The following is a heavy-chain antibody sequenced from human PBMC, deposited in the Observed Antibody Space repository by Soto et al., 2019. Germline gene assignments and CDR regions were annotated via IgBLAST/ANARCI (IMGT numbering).Heavy chain of an antibody. J-gene: IGHJ4*01. CDR1: GFTFRSYN. D-gene: IGHD5-12*01. CDR3: ARGGTIAVTTIGDY. Sequence: DVQLVESGGGLVQPGRSLRLSCAASGFTFRSYNMNWVRQAPGKGLDWLSYISSSSSTIYYADSVKGRFTISRDNAKNSLYLQMNSLRDDDTAMYYCARGGTIAVTTIGDYWGQGTLVTVSS. V-gene: IGHV3-48*02. CDR2: ISSSSSTI.